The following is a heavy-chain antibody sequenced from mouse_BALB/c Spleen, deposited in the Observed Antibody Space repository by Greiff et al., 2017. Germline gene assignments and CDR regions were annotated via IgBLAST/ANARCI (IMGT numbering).Heavy chain of an antibody. J-gene: IGHJ3*01. V-gene: IGHV3-2*02. Sequence: DVKLVESGPGLVKPSQSLSLTCTVTGYSITSDYAWNWIRQFPGNKLEWMGYISYSGSTSYNPSLKSRISITRDTSKNQFFLQLNSVTTEDTATYYCARKGYGYDVGCAYWGQGTLVTVSA. CDR1: GYSITSDYA. CDR3: ARKGYGYDVGCAY. CDR2: ISYSGST. D-gene: IGHD2-2*01.